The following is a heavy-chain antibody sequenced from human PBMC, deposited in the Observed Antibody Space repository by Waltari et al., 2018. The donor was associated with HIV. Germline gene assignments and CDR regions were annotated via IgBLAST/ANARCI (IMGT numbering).Heavy chain of an antibody. CDR3: AIQNYDFWSGYYKNFDY. J-gene: IGHJ4*02. D-gene: IGHD3-3*01. CDR2: INHSGST. CDR1: GGSFSGYY. V-gene: IGHV4-34*01. Sequence: QVQLQQWGAGLLKPSETLSLTCAVYGGSFSGYYWSWIRQPPGKGLEWIGEINHSGSTNYNPSLKSRVTISVDTSKNQFSLKLSSVTAADTAVYYCAIQNYDFWSGYYKNFDYWGQGTLVTVSS.